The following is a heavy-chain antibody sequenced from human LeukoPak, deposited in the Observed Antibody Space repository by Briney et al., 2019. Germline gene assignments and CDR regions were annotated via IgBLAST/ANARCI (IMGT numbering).Heavy chain of an antibody. CDR2: IYYSGST. Sequence: SETLSLTCTVSGGSISSYYWSWIRQPPGKGLEWIGYIYYSGSTNYNPSLKSRVTMSVDTSKNQFSLKLSSVTAADTAVYYCARGMGAFDYWGQGTLVTVSS. V-gene: IGHV4-59*01. D-gene: IGHD1-26*01. CDR3: ARGMGAFDY. J-gene: IGHJ4*02. CDR1: GGSISSYY.